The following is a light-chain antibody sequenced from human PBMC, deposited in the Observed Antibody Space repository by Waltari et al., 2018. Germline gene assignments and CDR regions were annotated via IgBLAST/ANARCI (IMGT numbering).Light chain of an antibody. CDR2: DVD. V-gene: IGLV2-23*02. CDR1: SSDIGRYHL. J-gene: IGLJ2*01. Sequence: SALTQPAPVSASPGQSITISCTGSSSDIGRYHLVAWYQQHPGKAPLLLIYDVDKRPSGVSYRFSGSKSGNAASLTVSGLQPEDEGHYFCSSYTYGGPWVFGGGTLLTVL. CDR3: SSYTYGGPWV.